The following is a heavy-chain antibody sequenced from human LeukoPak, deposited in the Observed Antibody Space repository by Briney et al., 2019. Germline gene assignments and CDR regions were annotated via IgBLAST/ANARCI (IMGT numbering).Heavy chain of an antibody. CDR3: ARGIRYDSSGLRRRGYYFDY. CDR1: GGSFSGYY. J-gene: IGHJ4*02. Sequence: SETLSLTCAVYGGSFSGYYWSWLRQPPGKGLEWIGEINHSGSTNYNPSLKSRVTISVDTSKNQFSLKLSSVTAADTAVYYCARGIRYDSSGLRRRGYYFDYWGQGTLVTVSS. D-gene: IGHD3-22*01. CDR2: INHSGST. V-gene: IGHV4-34*01.